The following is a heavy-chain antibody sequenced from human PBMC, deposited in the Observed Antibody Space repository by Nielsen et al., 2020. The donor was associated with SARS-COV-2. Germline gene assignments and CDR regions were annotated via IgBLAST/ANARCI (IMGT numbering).Heavy chain of an antibody. J-gene: IGHJ4*02. CDR3: ARYSSGYRSSFDY. CDR1: GGSFSAYY. D-gene: IGHD3-22*01. V-gene: IGHV4-59*01. Sequence: SETLSLTCTISGGSFSAYYWSWIRQPPGKGLEWIGYIYYSGITNYNPSLKSRVTISVDTSKNQFSLNLSSVTAADTAVYYCARYSSGYRSSFDYWGRGTLVTVSS. CDR2: IYYSGIT.